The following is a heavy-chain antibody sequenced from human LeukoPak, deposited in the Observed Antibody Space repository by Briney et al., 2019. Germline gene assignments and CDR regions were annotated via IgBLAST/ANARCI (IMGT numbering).Heavy chain of an antibody. Sequence: GGSLRLSCASSGFTFSNHGMNWVRQAPGKGLEWLSGISPRGGGTYYADSVKGRFTISRDDSKSTLSLQVNSLRVEDTAVYYCARDLAWGAFDYWGQGTLVSVSS. D-gene: IGHD7-27*01. V-gene: IGHV3-23*01. J-gene: IGHJ4*02. CDR2: ISPRGGGT. CDR3: ARDLAWGAFDY. CDR1: GFTFSNHG.